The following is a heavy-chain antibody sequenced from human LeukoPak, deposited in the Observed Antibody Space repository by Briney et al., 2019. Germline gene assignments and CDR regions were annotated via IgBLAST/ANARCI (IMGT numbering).Heavy chain of an antibody. CDR3: ASSVNPHYCYYYMDV. CDR1: GGSISSGGYY. Sequence: PSETLSLTCTVSGGSISSGGYYWSWIRQPPGKGLEWIGYIYHSGSTYYNPSLKSRVTISVDRSKNQFSLKLSSVTAADTAVYYCASSVNPHYCYYYMDVWGKGTTVTVSS. D-gene: IGHD1-14*01. J-gene: IGHJ6*03. CDR2: IYHSGST. V-gene: IGHV4-30-2*01.